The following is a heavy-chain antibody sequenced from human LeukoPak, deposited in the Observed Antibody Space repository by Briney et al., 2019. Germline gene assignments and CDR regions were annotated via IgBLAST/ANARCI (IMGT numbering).Heavy chain of an antibody. V-gene: IGHV3-48*03. J-gene: IGHJ6*02. D-gene: IGHD6-13*01. CDR3: ARVMQQLVLYYYYGMDV. Sequence: GGSLRLSCAASGFTFSSYEMNWVRQAPGKGLEWVSYMSSSGSTIYHADSVKGRFTISRDNAKNSLYLQMNSLRAEDTAVYYCARVMQQLVLYYYYGMDVWGQGTTVTVSS. CDR2: MSSSGSTI. CDR1: GFTFSSYE.